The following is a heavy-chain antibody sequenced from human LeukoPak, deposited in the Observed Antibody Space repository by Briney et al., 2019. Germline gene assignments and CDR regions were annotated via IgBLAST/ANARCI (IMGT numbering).Heavy chain of an antibody. CDR1: GFNFGTHA. Sequence: GGSLRLSCSASGFNFGTHAMHWVRRAPGKGLEWVAMIWRGGNFKFYADSVKGRFTISRDNAKNTLYLQMNSLRAEDTAVYYCARDDSLQGFDYWGQGTLVTVSS. CDR2: IWRGGNFK. CDR3: ARDDSLQGFDY. J-gene: IGHJ4*02. V-gene: IGHV3-33*01. D-gene: IGHD4-11*01.